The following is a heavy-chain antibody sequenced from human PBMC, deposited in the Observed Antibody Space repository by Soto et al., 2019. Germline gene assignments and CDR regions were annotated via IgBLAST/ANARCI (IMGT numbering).Heavy chain of an antibody. CDR3: AKDQYGSSRWPRDFDF. D-gene: IGHD6-13*01. V-gene: IGHV3-23*01. CDR2: ISGDGGTT. CDR1: GFTFRNYA. Sequence: EVQLLESGGGLVQPGGSLRLSCAASGFTFRNYAMSWVRQAPGKGLEWVSAISGDGGTTYYADSVKGRFTISRDNSKNTLYLQLDSLRAEDTASYYCAKDQYGSSRWPRDFDFWGQGTVVTVSP. J-gene: IGHJ4*02.